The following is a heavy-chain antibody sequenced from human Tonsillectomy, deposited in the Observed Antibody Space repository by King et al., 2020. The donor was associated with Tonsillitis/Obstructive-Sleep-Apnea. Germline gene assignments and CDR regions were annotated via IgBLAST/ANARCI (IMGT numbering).Heavy chain of an antibody. D-gene: IGHD4-11*01. Sequence: VQLVESGGGLVQPGGSLRLSCAASGFTFSSYEMNWVRQAPGKGLEWVSYISSSGSTIYYADSVKRRFTLSRDNAKNSLYLQMNSLRAEDTAVYYCAREPPTVPTEYFYYYYMDVWGKGTTVTAS. J-gene: IGHJ6*03. CDR1: GFTFSSYE. V-gene: IGHV3-48*03. CDR2: ISSSGSTI. CDR3: AREPPTVPTEYFYYYYMDV.